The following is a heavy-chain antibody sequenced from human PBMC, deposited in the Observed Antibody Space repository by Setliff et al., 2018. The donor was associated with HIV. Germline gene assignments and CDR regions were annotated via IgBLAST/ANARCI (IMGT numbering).Heavy chain of an antibody. J-gene: IGHJ5*02. CDR1: GGSVSSPSYY. Sequence: SETLSLTCAVSGGSVSSPSYYWGWIRLPPGKGLEWIGSVYNSGITFKNPSLKSRVSISVDRSGNQFSLRLTSVTAADAAAYYCATCRHRPSNWFDPWGQETVVTVSS. V-gene: IGHV4-39*07. CDR3: ATCRHRPSNWFDP. CDR2: VYNSGIT.